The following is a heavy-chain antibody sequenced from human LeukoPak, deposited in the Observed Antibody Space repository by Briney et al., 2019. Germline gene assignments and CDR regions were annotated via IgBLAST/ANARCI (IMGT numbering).Heavy chain of an antibody. CDR3: ARANGGHDAFDI. Sequence: SETLSLTCAVYGGSFSGYYWSWIRQPPGKGLEWIGEINHSGSTNYNPSLKSRVTISVDTSKNQFSLKLSSVTAADTAVYYCARANGGHDAFDIWGQGTMVTVSS. CDR1: GGSFSGYY. V-gene: IGHV4-34*01. CDR2: INHSGST. J-gene: IGHJ3*02.